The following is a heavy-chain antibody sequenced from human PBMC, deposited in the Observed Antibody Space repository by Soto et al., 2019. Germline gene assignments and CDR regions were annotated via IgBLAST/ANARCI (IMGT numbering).Heavy chain of an antibody. CDR2: IYYSGST. J-gene: IGHJ6*02. CDR1: GGSISSGDYY. V-gene: IGHV4-30-4*01. CDR3: AREEANYGMDV. Sequence: SETLSLTCTVSGGSISSGDYYWSWIRQPPGKGLEWIGYIYYSGSTYYNPSLKSRVTISVDTSKNQFSLKLSSVTAADTAVYYCAREEANYGMDVWGQGTTVTVSS.